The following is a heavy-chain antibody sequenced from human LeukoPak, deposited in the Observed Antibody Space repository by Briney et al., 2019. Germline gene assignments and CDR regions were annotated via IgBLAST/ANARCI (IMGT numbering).Heavy chain of an antibody. CDR1: GFDFSSYW. V-gene: IGHV3-7*01. CDR2: INQDGSDN. J-gene: IGHJ4*02. D-gene: IGHD7-27*01. CDR3: ARGWGSFES. Sequence: GGSLRLSCAASGFDFSSYWMTWVRQAPEKGLEWVASINQDGSDNRYVDSVKGRFTISRDNAKNSLYLQMDTLRAEDTALYYCARGWGSFESWGQGSLVTVSS.